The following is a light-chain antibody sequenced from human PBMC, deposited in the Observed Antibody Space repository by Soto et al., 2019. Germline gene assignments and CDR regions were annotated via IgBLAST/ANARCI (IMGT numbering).Light chain of an antibody. CDR2: SNV. Sequence: QLVLTQPPSASGTPGQRVTISCSGSSSDIGSYTVNWYQQLPGTAPKLLIFSNVHRPSGVPDRFSGSKSGTSASLAISGLQSEDEADYYCAAWDDSLNGVVFGGGTKLTVL. J-gene: IGLJ2*01. CDR1: SSDIGSYT. CDR3: AAWDDSLNGVV. V-gene: IGLV1-44*01.